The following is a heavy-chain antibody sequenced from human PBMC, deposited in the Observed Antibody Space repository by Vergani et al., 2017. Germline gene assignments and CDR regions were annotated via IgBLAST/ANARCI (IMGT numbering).Heavy chain of an antibody. Sequence: EVQLVESGGGLVQPGGSLRLSCAASGFTFSSYWMHWVRQAPGKGLVWVSRINSDGSSTSYADSVKGRFTISRDNAKNTLYLQMNSLRAEDTAVYYCARRGYDFLYGYYYYMDVWGKGTTVTVSS. D-gene: IGHD3-3*01. V-gene: IGHV3-74*01. CDR3: ARRGYDFLYGYYYYMDV. CDR1: GFTFSSYW. J-gene: IGHJ6*03. CDR2: INSDGSST.